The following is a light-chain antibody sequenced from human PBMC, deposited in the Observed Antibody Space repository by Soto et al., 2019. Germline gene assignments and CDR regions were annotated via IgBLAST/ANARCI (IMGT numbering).Light chain of an antibody. Sequence: DIPMTQSPSTLSASVGDRVTITCRASQSISSWLARYQQKAGKAPKLLIYKASSLESGVPARFSGSGSGTEFTLTISSLQPDDFATYYCQQYNSYPPYTFGQGTKLEIK. CDR1: QSISSW. CDR2: KAS. J-gene: IGKJ2*01. V-gene: IGKV1-5*03. CDR3: QQYNSYPPYT.